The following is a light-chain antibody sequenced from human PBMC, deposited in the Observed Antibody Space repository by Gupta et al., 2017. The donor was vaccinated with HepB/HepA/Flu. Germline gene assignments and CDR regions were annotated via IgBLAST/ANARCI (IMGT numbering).Light chain of an antibody. J-gene: IGKJ2*04. Sequence: AIRMTQSPSSFSASTGDRVTITCRASQGISSYLDWYQQKPGKAPKLLIYAASTLQSGVPSRFSGSGSGTDFTLTISCLQSEDFATYSCQQYYSYPLCSFGQGTKLEIK. V-gene: IGKV1-8*01. CDR3: QQYYSYPLCS. CDR1: QGISSY. CDR2: AAS.